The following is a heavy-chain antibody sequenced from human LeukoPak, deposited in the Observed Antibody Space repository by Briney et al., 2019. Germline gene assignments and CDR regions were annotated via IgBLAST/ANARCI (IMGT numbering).Heavy chain of an antibody. CDR1: GGSISSHY. J-gene: IGHJ6*03. V-gene: IGHV4-59*11. D-gene: IGHD1-26*01. Sequence: SETLSLTCTVSGGSISSHYWSWIRQPPGKGLEWIGYIYYSGSTNYNPSLKSRVTISVDTSKNQFSLKLSSVTAADTAVYYCARVGVGATGIHYYYYMDVWGKGTTVTVSS. CDR2: IYYSGST. CDR3: ARVGVGATGIHYYYYMDV.